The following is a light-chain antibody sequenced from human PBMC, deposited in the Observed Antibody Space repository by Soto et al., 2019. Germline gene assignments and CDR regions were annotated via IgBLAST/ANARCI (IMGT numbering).Light chain of an antibody. CDR3: ASWDDSLHGPV. CDR2: RND. J-gene: IGLJ1*01. CDR1: RSSISSNT. V-gene: IGLV1-44*01. Sequence: QSVLTQPPSASCTPVQRVTVSCSGSRSSISSNTVNWYQQLPGTAPKLLIYRNDQRPSGVPDRFSASKSGTSASLAISGLQSEDEADYYCASWDDSLHGPVFGTGTKVTVL.